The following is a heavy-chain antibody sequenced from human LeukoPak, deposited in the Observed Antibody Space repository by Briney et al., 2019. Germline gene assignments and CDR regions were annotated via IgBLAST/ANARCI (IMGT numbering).Heavy chain of an antibody. V-gene: IGHV3-43*02. J-gene: IGHJ3*02. CDR2: ISGDGVSP. CDR1: GFTFDDFA. CDR3: AKDQDVLRYFDWLFSDDVAFDI. D-gene: IGHD3-9*01. Sequence: GGSLRLSCAASGFTFDDFAMHWVREPPGRGLKWVSLISGDGVSPYYADCVKGRFTISRDNRKNSLYLQMNSLRTEDTALYYCAKDQDVLRYFDWLFSDDVAFDIWGQGTMVTVSS.